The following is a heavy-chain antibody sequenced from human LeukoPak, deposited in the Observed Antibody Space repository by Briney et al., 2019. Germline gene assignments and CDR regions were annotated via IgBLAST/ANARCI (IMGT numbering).Heavy chain of an antibody. Sequence: GGSLRLSCAAPGFTVSSGYMSWVRQAPGKGLEWVSAISGSGGSTYYADSVKGRFTISRDNSKNTLYLQMNSLRAEDTAVYYCAKDRATAGTFLYFDYWGQGTLVTVSS. D-gene: IGHD6-19*01. CDR2: ISGSGGST. CDR3: AKDRATAGTFLYFDY. CDR1: GFTVSSGY. J-gene: IGHJ4*02. V-gene: IGHV3-23*01.